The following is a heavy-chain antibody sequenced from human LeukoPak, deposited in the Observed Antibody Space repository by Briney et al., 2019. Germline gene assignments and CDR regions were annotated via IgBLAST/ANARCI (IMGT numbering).Heavy chain of an antibody. D-gene: IGHD4-17*01. CDR3: ARILSDYGDYYFDY. Sequence: ETLSLTCTVSGGSISSYYWSWIRQPPGKALEWLAHIFSNDEKSYSTSLKSRLTISKDTSKSQVVLTMTNMDPVDTATYYCARILSDYGDYYFDYWGQGTLVTVSS. V-gene: IGHV2-26*01. CDR2: IFSNDEK. CDR1: GGSISSYYW. J-gene: IGHJ4*02.